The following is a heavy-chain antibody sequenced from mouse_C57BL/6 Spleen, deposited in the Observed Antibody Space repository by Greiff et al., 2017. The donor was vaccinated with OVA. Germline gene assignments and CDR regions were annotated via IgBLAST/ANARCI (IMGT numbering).Heavy chain of an antibody. D-gene: IGHD1-1*01. V-gene: IGHV1-82*01. CDR1: GYAFSSSW. Sequence: VQLVESGPELVKPGASVKISCKASGYAFSSSWMNWVKQRPGKGLEWIGRIYPGDGDTNYNGKFKGKATLTADKSSSTAYMQLSSLTSEDSAVYFCARSSSYFFAYWGQGTLVTVSA. CDR2: IYPGDGDT. CDR3: ARSSSYFFAY. J-gene: IGHJ3*01.